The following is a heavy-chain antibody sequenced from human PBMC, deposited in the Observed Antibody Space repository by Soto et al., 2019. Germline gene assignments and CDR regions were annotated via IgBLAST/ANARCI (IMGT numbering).Heavy chain of an antibody. CDR3: ARGMNCGGACYPPSYGMDV. V-gene: IGHV1-69*13. Sequence: SVKVSCKASGGTFSSYAISWVRQAPGQGLEWMGGVIPIFVTANYAQKFQGRVTITADESTSTAYMELSSLRSEDTAVYYCARGMNCGGACYPPSYGMDVWGQGTTVTVSS. CDR2: VIPIFVTA. J-gene: IGHJ6*02. CDR1: GGTFSSYA. D-gene: IGHD2-21*02.